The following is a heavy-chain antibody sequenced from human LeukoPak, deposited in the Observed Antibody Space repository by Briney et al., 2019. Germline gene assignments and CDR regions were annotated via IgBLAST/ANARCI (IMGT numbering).Heavy chain of an antibody. CDR2: ISGSGGGT. CDR1: GFTFSSYA. CDR3: AKGTLYYYYYYMDV. V-gene: IGHV3-23*01. J-gene: IGHJ6*03. Sequence: GGSLRLSCAASGFTFSSYAMSWVRQAPGKGLEWVSAISGSGGGTYYADSVKGRFTISRDNSKNTLYLQMNSLRAEDTAVYYCAKGTLYYYYYYMDVWGKGTAVTVSS.